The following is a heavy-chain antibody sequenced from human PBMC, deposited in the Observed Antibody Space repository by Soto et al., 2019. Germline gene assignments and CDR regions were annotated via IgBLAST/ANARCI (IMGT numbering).Heavy chain of an antibody. CDR2: MYSTGNT. CDR3: AREFGDNWNYEAY. V-gene: IGHV4-4*07. D-gene: IGHD1-7*01. J-gene: IGHJ4*02. CDR1: GGTISSYH. Sequence: SQALSLRWSVSGGTISSYHWSWFRQPAGKGLEWIGRMYSTGNTNYNPSLKSRVTVSIDTSKNQFFLRLNSVTAADSAVYYCAREFGDNWNYEAYWGQGTAGT.